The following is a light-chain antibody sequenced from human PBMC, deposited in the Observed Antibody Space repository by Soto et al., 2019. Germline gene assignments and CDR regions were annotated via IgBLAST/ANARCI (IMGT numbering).Light chain of an antibody. Sequence: DIVLTQSPATLSLSPGERANLSCRASQSVRTYLAWYQQKPGQAPRLLIYGASTRATGFPARFSGSGSGTEFNLTISSLQSEDFGVYYCQQYNNWPRATFGGGTKVDIK. CDR3: QQYNNWPRAT. J-gene: IGKJ4*01. V-gene: IGKV3-15*01. CDR1: QSVRTY. CDR2: GAS.